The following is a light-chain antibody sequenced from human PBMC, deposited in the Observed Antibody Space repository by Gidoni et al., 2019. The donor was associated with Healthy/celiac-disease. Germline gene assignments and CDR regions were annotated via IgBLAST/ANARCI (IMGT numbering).Light chain of an antibody. V-gene: IGKV1-5*01. Sequence: DIQMPQSPSTLSASVGDRVTITCRASQSISSWLAWYQQKPGKAPKILIYDASSLESGVPSRFSGSRSGTEFTLTISSLQPDDFATYYCQQYNSYSQYTFGQGTKLEIK. CDR1: QSISSW. J-gene: IGKJ2*01. CDR2: DAS. CDR3: QQYNSYSQYT.